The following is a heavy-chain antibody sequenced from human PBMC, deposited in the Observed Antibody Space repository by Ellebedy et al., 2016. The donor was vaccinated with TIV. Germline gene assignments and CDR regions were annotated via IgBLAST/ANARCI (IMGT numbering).Heavy chain of an antibody. CDR1: GGSMTTYY. Sequence: MPSETLSLTCTVSGGSMTTYYWSWIRQPPGKGLEWVAYFYYRGSPTYNPSPKRRVTISVATSKNQFSLNLSSVTAADTAVYYCATWGGTAKGADYWGQGTLVTVSS. D-gene: IGHD5-18*01. J-gene: IGHJ4*02. CDR2: FYYRGSP. V-gene: IGHV4-59*01. CDR3: ATWGGTAKGADY.